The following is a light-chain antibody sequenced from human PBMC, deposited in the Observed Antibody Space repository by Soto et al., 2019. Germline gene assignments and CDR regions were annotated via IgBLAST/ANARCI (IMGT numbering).Light chain of an antibody. Sequence: QSALTQPASVSGSPGQSITISCTGTNNDVGAYNYVSWYQQHPDKAPKLMIFEVSDRPSGVSNRFSGSNSGTSASLAITGLQAEDEADYYCQSYANSLTGVWVFGGGTQLTVL. CDR3: QSYANSLTGVWV. CDR2: EVS. V-gene: IGLV2-14*01. J-gene: IGLJ3*02. CDR1: NNDVGAYNY.